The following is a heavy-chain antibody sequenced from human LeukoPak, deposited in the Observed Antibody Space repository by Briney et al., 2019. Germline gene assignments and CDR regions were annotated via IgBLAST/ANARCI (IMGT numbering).Heavy chain of an antibody. V-gene: IGHV3-33*06. CDR2: IWYDGSNE. CDR1: GFIFSSYG. CDR3: AKSKYYYDSSGYYLYYFDY. D-gene: IGHD3-22*01. Sequence: PGRSLRLSCAASGFIFSSYGMHWVRQAPGRGLEWVAVIWYDGSNEYYADSVKGLITISSDNSKNTLYLQMNSLRSEDTAVYYCAKSKYYYDSSGYYLYYFDYWGQGTLVTVSS. J-gene: IGHJ4*02.